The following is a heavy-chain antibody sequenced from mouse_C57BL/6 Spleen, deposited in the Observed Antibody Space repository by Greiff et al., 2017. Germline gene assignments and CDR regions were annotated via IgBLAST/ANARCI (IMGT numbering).Heavy chain of an antibody. J-gene: IGHJ3*01. CDR3: TRPYMTTVEGFAY. D-gene: IGHD1-1*01. V-gene: IGHV1-15*01. CDR1: GYTFTDYE. Sequence: VQLQQSGAELVRPGASVTLSCKASGYTFTDYEMHWVKQTPVHGLEWIGAIDPETGGTAYNQKFKGKAILTADKSSSTAYMELRSLTSEDSAVYYCTRPYMTTVEGFAYWGQGTLVTVSA. CDR2: IDPETGGT.